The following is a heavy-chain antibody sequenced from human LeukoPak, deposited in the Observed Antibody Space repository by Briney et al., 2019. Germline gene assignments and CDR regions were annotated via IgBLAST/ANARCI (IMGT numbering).Heavy chain of an antibody. V-gene: IGHV3-48*03. CDR1: GFTFSSYE. CDR2: ISSSGSTI. Sequence: PGGSLRLSCAASGFTFSSYEMNWVRQAPGKGLEWVSYISSSGSTIYYADSVKGRFTISRDNAKNSLYLQMNSLGAEDTALYYCARGHIGGSTSFSSYWGQGTLVTVSS. D-gene: IGHD2-2*01. CDR3: ARGHIGGSTSFSSY. J-gene: IGHJ4*02.